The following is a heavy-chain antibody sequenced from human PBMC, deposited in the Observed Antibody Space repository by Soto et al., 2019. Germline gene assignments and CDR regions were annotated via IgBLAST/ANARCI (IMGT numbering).Heavy chain of an antibody. D-gene: IGHD6-19*01. Sequence: QVQLQQWGAGLLKPSETLSLTCAVYGGSFSGYYWSWIRQPPGKGLEWIGEINHSGSTNYNPSLKSRVTISVDTSKNQFSLKLSSVTAADTAVYYCARGGTPRPGRIAVAGRKVAFDIWGQGTMVTVSS. CDR1: GGSFSGYY. J-gene: IGHJ3*02. CDR3: ARGGTPRPGRIAVAGRKVAFDI. CDR2: INHSGST. V-gene: IGHV4-34*01.